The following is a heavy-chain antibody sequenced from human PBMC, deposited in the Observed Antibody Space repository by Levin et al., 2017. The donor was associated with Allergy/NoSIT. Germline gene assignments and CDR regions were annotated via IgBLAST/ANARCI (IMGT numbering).Heavy chain of an antibody. CDR3: ARVVAGNDY. CDR2: INHSGST. D-gene: IGHD6-19*01. V-gene: IGHV4-34*01. CDR1: GGSFSGYY. Sequence: SETLSLTCAVYGGSFSGYYWSWIRQPPGKGLEWIGEINHSGSTNYNPSLKSRVTISVDTSKNQFSLKLSSVTAADTAVYYCARVVAGNDYWGQGTLVTVYS. J-gene: IGHJ4*02.